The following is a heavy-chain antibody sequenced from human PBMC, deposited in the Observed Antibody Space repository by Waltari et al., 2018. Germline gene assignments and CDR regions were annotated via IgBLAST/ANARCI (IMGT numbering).Heavy chain of an antibody. CDR2: INHSGST. CDR3: ARDSSSWYGNWFDP. CDR1: GRSFSRYY. V-gene: IGHV4-34*01. Sequence: QVQLQQWGAGLLKPSATLSLTCAVSGRSFSRYYWSWIRQPPGKGLEWIGEINHSGSTNYNPSLKSRVTISVDTSKNQFSLKLSSVTAADTAVYYCARDSSSWYGNWFDPWGQGTLVTVSS. J-gene: IGHJ5*02. D-gene: IGHD6-13*01.